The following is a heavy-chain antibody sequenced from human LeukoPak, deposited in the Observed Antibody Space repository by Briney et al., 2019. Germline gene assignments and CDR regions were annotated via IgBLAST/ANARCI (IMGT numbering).Heavy chain of an antibody. D-gene: IGHD6-19*01. CDR1: GFTFSAYA. V-gene: IGHV3-23*01. J-gene: IGHJ4*02. CDR2: IGSDNKP. CDR3: AKDSNAYSSGWYFY. Sequence: PGGSLRLSCEASGFTFSAYAMTWVRQAPGKGLEWVSSIGSDNKPHYSESVKGRFAISRDNSKNTLYLQMNSLRAEDTAVYYCAKDSNAYSSGWYFYWGQGTLVTVSS.